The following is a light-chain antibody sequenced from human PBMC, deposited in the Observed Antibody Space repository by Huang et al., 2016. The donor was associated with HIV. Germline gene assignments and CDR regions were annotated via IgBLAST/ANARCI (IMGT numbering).Light chain of an antibody. Sequence: DIQMTQSPPSLSASVGDRVTITCRASQSIGGYLNWYQQKPGKAPKVLIYTVSNLSGGVPSRFSGSGSGTDFTLTINGLQPEDFATYYCQQSYNTPVTFGQGTKLEIK. J-gene: IGKJ2*01. CDR3: QQSYNTPVT. CDR1: QSIGGY. V-gene: IGKV1-39*01. CDR2: TVS.